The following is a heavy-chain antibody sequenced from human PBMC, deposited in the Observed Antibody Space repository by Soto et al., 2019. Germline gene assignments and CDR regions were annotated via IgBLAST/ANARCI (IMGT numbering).Heavy chain of an antibody. CDR1: GFNFNAYA. CDR3: AKDSTHTTLTPCEA. CDR2: ISGGGYSS. Sequence: GGSLRLSCVASGFNFNAYAMNWVRQAPGKGLEWVSGISGGGYSSYYAHSVEGRFTISRDNSKNTVFLQLNSLRADDTAVYYCAKDSTHTTLTPCEAWGQGTGVPVSS. J-gene: IGHJ5*02. D-gene: IGHD1-26*01. V-gene: IGHV3-23*01.